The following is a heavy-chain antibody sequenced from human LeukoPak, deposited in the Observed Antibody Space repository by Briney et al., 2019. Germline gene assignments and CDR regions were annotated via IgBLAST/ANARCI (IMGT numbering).Heavy chain of an antibody. V-gene: IGHV1-69*01. CDR3: ARAPEYQLLYDY. J-gene: IGHJ4*02. CDR2: IIPIFGTA. CDR1: GGTFSSYA. D-gene: IGHD2-2*02. Sequence: SVKVSCKASGGTFSSYAISWVRQAPGQGLEWMGGIIPIFGTANYAQKFQGRVTITADESTSTAYMELSSLISEDTAVYYCARAPEYQLLYDYWGQRTLVTVSS.